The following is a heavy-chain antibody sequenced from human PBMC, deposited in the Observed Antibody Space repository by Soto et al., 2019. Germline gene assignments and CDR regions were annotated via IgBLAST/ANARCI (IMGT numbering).Heavy chain of an antibody. CDR3: AREGDCSSTSCYAFPPAY. D-gene: IGHD2-2*01. J-gene: IGHJ4*02. Sequence: SETLSLTCAVYGGSFSGYYWSWIRQPPGKGLEWIGEINDSGSTNYNPSLKSRVIIGVDTSKNQFSLTLSSVTAADTAMYYCAREGDCSSTSCYAFPPAYWGQGTLVTVSS. CDR1: GGSFSGYY. V-gene: IGHV4-34*01. CDR2: INDSGST.